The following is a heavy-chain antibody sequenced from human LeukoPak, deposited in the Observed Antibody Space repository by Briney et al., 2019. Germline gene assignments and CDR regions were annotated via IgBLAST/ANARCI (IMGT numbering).Heavy chain of an antibody. V-gene: IGHV1-2*02. Sequence: ASVKVSCKASGYTFTDYYIHWVRQAPGQGLEWMGWINPNSGGTNYAQKFQGRVTMTRDTSISAAYMELSRLRSDGTAVYYCARGGDSSSWFTSPDYWGQGILVTVSS. CDR3: ARGGDSSSWFTSPDY. CDR1: GYTFTDYY. CDR2: INPNSGGT. D-gene: IGHD3-22*01. J-gene: IGHJ4*02.